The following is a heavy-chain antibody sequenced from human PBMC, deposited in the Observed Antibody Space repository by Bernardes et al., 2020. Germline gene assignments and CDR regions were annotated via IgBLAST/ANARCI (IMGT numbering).Heavy chain of an antibody. D-gene: IGHD2-21*01. CDR3: ARDLFGHYCGGDCYSRGNRYYYYYGMDV. V-gene: IGHV3-48*02. Sequence: GGSLRLSCAASGFTFSSYSMNWVRQAPGKGLEWVSYISSSSSTIYYADSVKGRFTISRDNAKNSLYLQMNSLRDEDTAVYYCARDLFGHYCGGDCYSRGNRYYYYYGMDVWGKGTTVTVSS. CDR2: ISSSSSTI. J-gene: IGHJ6*04. CDR1: GFTFSSYS.